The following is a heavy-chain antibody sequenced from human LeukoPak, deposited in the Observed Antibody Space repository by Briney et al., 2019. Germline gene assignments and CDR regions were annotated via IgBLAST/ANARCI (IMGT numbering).Heavy chain of an antibody. Sequence: PGGSLRLSCAASGFTSRSYTMNWARPALGKGLEWVSSISSGSSNIYYADSVKGRFTISRDNAKNSLYLQMNSLRAEDTAVYYCAAMTGMDVWGQGTTVIVSS. CDR1: GFTSRSYT. CDR3: AAMTGMDV. V-gene: IGHV3-21*01. J-gene: IGHJ6*02. CDR2: ISSGSSNI. D-gene: IGHD2-2*01.